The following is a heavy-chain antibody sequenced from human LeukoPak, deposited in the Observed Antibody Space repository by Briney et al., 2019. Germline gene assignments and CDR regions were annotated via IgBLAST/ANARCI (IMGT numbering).Heavy chain of an antibody. CDR1: GGSISSGDDY. CDR3: ARAILTPSGFVWHFDL. D-gene: IGHD3-3*01. CDR2: THGSGNA. Sequence: SETLSLTCTVSGGSISSGDDYWSWIRQHPGKGLEWIGYTHGSGNAYYNPSLKSRFTISVETSKSLGSWKLSSVTAADTAVYYCARAILTPSGFVWHFDLWGRGTLVTVSS. V-gene: IGHV4-31*03. J-gene: IGHJ2*01.